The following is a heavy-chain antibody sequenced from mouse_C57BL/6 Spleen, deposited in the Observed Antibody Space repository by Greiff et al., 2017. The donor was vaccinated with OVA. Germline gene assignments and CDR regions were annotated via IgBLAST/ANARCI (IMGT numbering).Heavy chain of an antibody. CDR3: ARPNSYYYGSSLDY. CDR2: IDPSDSYT. CDR1: GYTFTSYW. V-gene: IGHV1-69*01. Sequence: QVQLQQPGAELVMPGASVKLSCKASGYTFTSYWMHWVKQRPGQGLEWIGEIDPSDSYTNYNQKFKGKSTLTVDKSSSTAYMQLSSLTSADSAVYYCARPNSYYYGSSLDYWGQGTTLTVSS. D-gene: IGHD1-1*01. J-gene: IGHJ2*01.